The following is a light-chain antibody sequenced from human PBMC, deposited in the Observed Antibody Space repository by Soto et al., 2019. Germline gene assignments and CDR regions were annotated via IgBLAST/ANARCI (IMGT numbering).Light chain of an antibody. Sequence: DIVMTQSPDSLAVPLGERATINCKSSQSVFKGSNNKDCLAWYQQKPGQPPKLLLYWASTRESGVPDRFSGSGSGTDFTLPISSLQAEDVAIYYCQQFSSPPFFPFGQGTKLEIK. J-gene: IGKJ2*01. CDR2: WAS. CDR1: QSVFKGSNNKDC. V-gene: IGKV4-1*01. CDR3: QQFSSPPFFP.